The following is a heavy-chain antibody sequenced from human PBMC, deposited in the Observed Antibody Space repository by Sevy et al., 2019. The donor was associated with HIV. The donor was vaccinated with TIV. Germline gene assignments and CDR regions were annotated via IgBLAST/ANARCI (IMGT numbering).Heavy chain of an antibody. CDR3: AKAPNRGYYYMDV. Sequence: GGSLRLSCAASGFTFDDYAMHWVRQAPGKGLEWVSGISWNSGSIGYADSVKGRFTISRDNAKNSLYLQLTSLRAEDTALYYCAKAPNRGYYYMDVWGKGTTVTVSS. CDR2: ISWNSGSI. V-gene: IGHV3-9*01. D-gene: IGHD3-10*01. CDR1: GFTFDDYA. J-gene: IGHJ6*03.